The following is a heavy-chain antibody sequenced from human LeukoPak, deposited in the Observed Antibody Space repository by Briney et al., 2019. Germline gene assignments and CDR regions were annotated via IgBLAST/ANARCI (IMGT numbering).Heavy chain of an antibody. D-gene: IGHD6-19*01. CDR3: ARSTGKQWLAYYYYYGMDV. J-gene: IGHJ6*02. CDR2: INPSGGST. Sequence: ASVKVSCKASGYTFTSYYMHWVRQAPGQGLEWMGIINPSGGSTSYAQKFQGRVTMTRDTSTSTVYMELSSLRSEDTAVYYCARSTGKQWLAYYYYYGMDVWGQGTTVTVSS. V-gene: IGHV1-46*01. CDR1: GYTFTSYY.